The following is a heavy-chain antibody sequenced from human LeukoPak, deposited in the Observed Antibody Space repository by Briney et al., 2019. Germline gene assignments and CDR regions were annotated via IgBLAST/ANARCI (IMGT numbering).Heavy chain of an antibody. V-gene: IGHV1-2*02. Sequence: ASVTVSCKASGYTFTGYYMHWVRQAPGQGLEWMGWINPNSGGTNYAQKFQGRVTMTRDTSISTAYMELSRLRSDDTAVYYCARGGGKGYYGSGSYYRTNWFDPWGQGTLVTVSS. J-gene: IGHJ5*02. CDR3: ARGGGKGYYGSGSYYRTNWFDP. CDR1: GYTFTGYY. D-gene: IGHD3-10*01. CDR2: INPNSGGT.